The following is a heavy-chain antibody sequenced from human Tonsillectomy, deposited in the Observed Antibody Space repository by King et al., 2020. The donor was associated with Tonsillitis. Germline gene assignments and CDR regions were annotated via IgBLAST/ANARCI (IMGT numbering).Heavy chain of an antibody. CDR2: IYYSGST. Sequence: QLQESGPGLVKPSETLSLTCTVSGGSISSYYWSWIRQPPGKGLEWIGYIYYSGSTNYNPSLKSRVTISVDTSKNQFSLKLRSVTAADTAVYYCARESPGYDFWSGYGRYFDLWGRGTLVTVSS. J-gene: IGHJ2*01. V-gene: IGHV4-59*01. CDR1: GGSISSYY. D-gene: IGHD3-3*01. CDR3: ARESPGYDFWSGYGRYFDL.